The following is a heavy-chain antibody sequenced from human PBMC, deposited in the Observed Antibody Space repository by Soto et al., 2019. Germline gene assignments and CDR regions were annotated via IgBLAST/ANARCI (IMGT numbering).Heavy chain of an antibody. V-gene: IGHV4-61*08. CDR3: ARARGTKQWELPGELDY. CDR2: IYYSGST. Sequence: SETLSLTCAVTGVSISTADYYWSWIRQPPGKGLEWIGYIYYSGSTNYNPSLKSRVTISVDTSKNQFSLKLSSVTAADTAVYYCARARGTKQWELPGELDYWGQGTPVTVSS. J-gene: IGHJ4*02. CDR1: GVSISTADYY. D-gene: IGHD1-26*01.